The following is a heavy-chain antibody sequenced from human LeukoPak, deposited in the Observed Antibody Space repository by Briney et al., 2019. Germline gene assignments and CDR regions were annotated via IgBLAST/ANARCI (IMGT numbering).Heavy chain of an antibody. D-gene: IGHD3-22*01. CDR2: INSDGSST. J-gene: IGHJ4*02. CDR1: GFTFSSYW. CDR3: ARWEDSSGYYPFDY. V-gene: IGHV3-74*01. Sequence: PGGSLRLSCAASGFTFSSYWMHWVRQAPGKGLVWVSRINSDGSSTSYADSVKGRFTISRDNAKNTLYLQMNSLRAEDTAVYYCARWEDSSGYYPFDYWGQGTLVTVSS.